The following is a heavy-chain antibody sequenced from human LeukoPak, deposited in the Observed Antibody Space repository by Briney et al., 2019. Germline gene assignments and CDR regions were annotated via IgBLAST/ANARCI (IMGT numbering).Heavy chain of an antibody. D-gene: IGHD6-19*01. Sequence: SETLSLTCTVSGGSISSNIYYWAWIRQPPGKGLEWIGYIYYSGSTNYNPSLKSRVTISVDTSKNQFSLKLNSVTAADTAVYYCARRRESGWYHYFDYWGQGTLVTVSS. CDR1: GGSISSNIYY. J-gene: IGHJ4*02. CDR3: ARRRESGWYHYFDY. CDR2: IYYSGST. V-gene: IGHV4-61*05.